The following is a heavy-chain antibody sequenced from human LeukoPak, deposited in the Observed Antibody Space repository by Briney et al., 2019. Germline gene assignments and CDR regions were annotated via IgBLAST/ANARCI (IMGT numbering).Heavy chain of an antibody. CDR3: AKEMAYYYDSSGPLY. CDR2: ISDSGGST. CDR1: GFTFSNYA. Sequence: GGSLRLSCAASGFTFSNYAMSWVRQAPGKGLEWVSSISDSGGSTYYADSVKGRFTISRVNSKNTLYLQMNSLRAEDTAVYYCAKEMAYYYDSSGPLYWGQGTLVTVSS. V-gene: IGHV3-23*01. D-gene: IGHD3-22*01. J-gene: IGHJ4*02.